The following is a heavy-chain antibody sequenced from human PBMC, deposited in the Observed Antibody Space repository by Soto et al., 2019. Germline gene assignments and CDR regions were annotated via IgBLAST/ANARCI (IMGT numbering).Heavy chain of an antibody. D-gene: IGHD3-22*01. CDR1: GYTFTGYY. V-gene: IGHV1-2*04. J-gene: IGHJ6*02. CDR2: INPNSGGT. CDR3: ARDLRDYYDSSGYYYYYGMDV. Sequence: ASVKVSCKASGYTFTGYYMHWVRQAPGQGLEWMGWINPNSGGTNYAQKFQGWVTMTRDTSISTAYMELSRLRSDDTAVYYCARDLRDYYDSSGYYYYYGMDVWGQGTTVTVSS.